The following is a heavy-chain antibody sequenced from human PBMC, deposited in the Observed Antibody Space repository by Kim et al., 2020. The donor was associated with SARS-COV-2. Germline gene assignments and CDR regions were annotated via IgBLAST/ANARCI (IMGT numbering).Heavy chain of an antibody. Sequence: SETLSFTCAVSGGSISSSNWWSWVCQPPGKGLEGIGEIYHSGSTNYNPSLKSRVTISVDKSKNQFSLKLSSVTAADTAGYYCASVRYSSSWYSFDYGGQGTLVTVSS. J-gene: IGHJ4*02. CDR3: ASVRYSSSWYSFDY. CDR1: GGSISSSNW. V-gene: IGHV4-4*02. CDR2: IYHSGST. D-gene: IGHD6-13*01.